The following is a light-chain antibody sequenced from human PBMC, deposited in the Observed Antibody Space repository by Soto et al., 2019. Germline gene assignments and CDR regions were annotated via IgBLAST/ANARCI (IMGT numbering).Light chain of an antibody. J-gene: IGKJ5*01. Sequence: EIVMTQSPLSLSATPGQPASISCKSSQSLLHSNGKTYLYWYVQKSGQPPKLLIYEVSNRFSGVSERCSGGGGGRNFTMKTSGGEAEDVGVYYYMQNIQVPSLAFGQGTRLEFK. CDR2: EVS. CDR1: QSLLHSNGKTY. V-gene: IGKV2D-29*01. CDR3: MQNIQVPSLA.